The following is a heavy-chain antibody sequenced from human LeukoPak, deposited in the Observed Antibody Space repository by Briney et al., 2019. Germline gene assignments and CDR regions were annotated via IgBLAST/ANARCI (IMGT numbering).Heavy chain of an antibody. Sequence: SETLSLTCTVSGDSVNSGAYYWSWLRQPAGKEPEWIGRIYPLETTNYNPSLKSRVAISVDTSKNQFSLKLSSVTAADTALYYCARSLHISAPFDVWGQGTLVTVSS. CDR2: IYPLETT. D-gene: IGHD2-21*01. J-gene: IGHJ4*02. CDR3: ARSLHISAPFDV. V-gene: IGHV4-61*02. CDR1: GDSVNSGAYY.